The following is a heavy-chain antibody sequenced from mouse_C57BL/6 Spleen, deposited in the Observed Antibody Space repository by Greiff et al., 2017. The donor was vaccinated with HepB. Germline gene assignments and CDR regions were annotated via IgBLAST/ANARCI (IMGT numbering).Heavy chain of an antibody. CDR3: TRGGGYDPLGY. J-gene: IGHJ2*01. V-gene: IGHV5-9-1*02. Sequence: EVKVVESGEGLVKPGGSLKLSCAASGFTFSSDAMSWVRRTPEKRLEWVAYISSGGDYIYYADTVKGRFTISRDNARNTLYLQMSSLKSEDTAMYYCTRGGGYDPLGYWGQGTTLTVSS. CDR1: GFTFSSDA. D-gene: IGHD2-2*01. CDR2: ISSGGDYI.